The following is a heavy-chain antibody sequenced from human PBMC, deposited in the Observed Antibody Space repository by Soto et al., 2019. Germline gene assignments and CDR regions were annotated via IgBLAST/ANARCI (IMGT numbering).Heavy chain of an antibody. V-gene: IGHV1-18*01. CDR3: ARYGLGPIKNYYGMDV. D-gene: IGHD3-22*01. J-gene: IGHJ6*02. Sequence: ASVKVSCKASGYTFTSYGISWVRQAPGQGLEWMGWISAYNGNTNYAQKLQGRVTMTTDKSISTAYLQWSSLKASDTAMYYCARYGLGPIKNYYGMDVWGQGTTVTVSS. CDR1: GYTFTSYG. CDR2: ISAYNGNT.